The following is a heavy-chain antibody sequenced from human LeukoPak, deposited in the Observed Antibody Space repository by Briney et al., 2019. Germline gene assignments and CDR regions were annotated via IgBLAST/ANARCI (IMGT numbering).Heavy chain of an antibody. CDR2: IKQDGSEK. D-gene: IGHD3-16*01. CDR1: GFTFSSYW. CDR3: ARFKITGAFDI. J-gene: IGHJ3*02. V-gene: IGHV3-7*01. Sequence: GGSLRLSCAASGFTFSSYWMSWVRQAPGKGLEWVANIKQDGSEKYYLDSVKGRFTISRDNAKNSLYLQMNSLRAEDTAVYYCARFKITGAFDIWGQGTMVTVSS.